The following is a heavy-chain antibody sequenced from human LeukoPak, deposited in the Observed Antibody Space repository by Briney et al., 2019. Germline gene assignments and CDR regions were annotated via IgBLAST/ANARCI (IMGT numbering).Heavy chain of an antibody. V-gene: IGHV1-69*06. Sequence: GASVKVSCKASGGTFSSYAISWVRQAPGQGLEWMGGIIPIFGTANYAQKFQGRVTFTADKSTSTAYMELSSLRSEDTAVYYCARADQYYDYVWGSYPLWGQGTLVTVSS. J-gene: IGHJ4*02. D-gene: IGHD3-16*02. CDR3: ARADQYYDYVWGSYPL. CDR1: GGTFSSYA. CDR2: IIPIFGTA.